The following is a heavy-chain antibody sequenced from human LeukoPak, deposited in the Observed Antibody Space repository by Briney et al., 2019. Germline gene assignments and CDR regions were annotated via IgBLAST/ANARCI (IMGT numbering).Heavy chain of an antibody. CDR1: GFTFSSYS. CDR3: AREAVTTEVYGMDA. Sequence: PGGSLRLSCAASGFTFSSYSMNWVRQAPGKGLEWVSYISSSSSTIYYADSVKGRFTISRDNAKNSLYLQMNSLRAEDTAVYYCAREAVTTEVYGMDAWGQGTTVTVSS. J-gene: IGHJ6*02. V-gene: IGHV3-48*01. CDR2: ISSSSSTI. D-gene: IGHD4-23*01.